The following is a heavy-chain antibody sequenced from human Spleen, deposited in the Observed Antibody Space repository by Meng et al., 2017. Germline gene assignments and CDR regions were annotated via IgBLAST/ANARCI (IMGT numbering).Heavy chain of an antibody. Sequence: SVKVSCKALGGIFSNYVIGWVRQAPGQGLEWMRGLNAVFGTTNYAQKFQGRVTITTDESTSTVYMELTRLTSEDTAVYFCARKAGNCISTTCYALDYWGQGTLVTVSS. CDR2: LNAVFGTT. CDR3: ARKAGNCISTTCYALDY. CDR1: GGIFSNYV. J-gene: IGHJ4*02. D-gene: IGHD2-2*01. V-gene: IGHV1-69*05.